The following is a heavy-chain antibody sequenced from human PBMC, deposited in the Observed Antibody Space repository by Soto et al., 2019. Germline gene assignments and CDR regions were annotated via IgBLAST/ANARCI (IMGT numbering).Heavy chain of an antibody. V-gene: IGHV4-59*01. CDR1: GGSISSYY. J-gene: IGHJ4*02. D-gene: IGHD3-3*01. Sequence: SETLSLTCTASGGSISSYYWSWIRQPPGKGLEWIGYIYYSGSTNYNPSLKSRVTISVDTSKNQFSLKLSSVTAADTAVYYCARSRGVTSPYYFDYWGQGTLVTVSS. CDR2: IYYSGST. CDR3: ARSRGVTSPYYFDY.